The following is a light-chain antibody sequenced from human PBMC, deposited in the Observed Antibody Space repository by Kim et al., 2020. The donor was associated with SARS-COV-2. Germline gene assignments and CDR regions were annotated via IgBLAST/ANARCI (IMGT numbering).Light chain of an antibody. CDR2: YDS. J-gene: IGLJ3*02. Sequence: SYELTQSPSVSVAPGKTARITCGGNNIGSKSVHWYQQKPGQAPVLVIYYDSDRPSGIPERFSGSNSGNTATLTISRVEAGDEADYYCQVWDSSGDHPNWV. V-gene: IGLV3-21*04. CDR1: NIGSKS. CDR3: QVWDSSGDHPNWV.